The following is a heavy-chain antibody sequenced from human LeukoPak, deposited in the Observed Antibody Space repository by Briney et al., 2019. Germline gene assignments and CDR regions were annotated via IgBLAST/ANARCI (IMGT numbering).Heavy chain of an antibody. Sequence: SVKVSCKASGYTFTGYYMHWVRQAPGQGLEWMGWINPNSGGTNCAQKFQGRVTMTRDTSISTAYMELSRLRSDDTAVYYCASPALDDAFDIWGQGTMVTVSS. V-gene: IGHV1-2*02. CDR3: ASPALDDAFDI. CDR1: GYTFTGYY. J-gene: IGHJ3*02. D-gene: IGHD1-1*01. CDR2: INPNSGGT.